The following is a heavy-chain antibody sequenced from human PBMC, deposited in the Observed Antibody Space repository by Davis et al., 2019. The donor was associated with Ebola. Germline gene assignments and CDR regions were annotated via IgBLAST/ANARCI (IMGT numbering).Heavy chain of an antibody. V-gene: IGHV1-2*06. Sequence: ASVMVSCKASGYTFTGYYMHWVRQAPRQGLEWMGRINPNSGGTNYAQKFQGRVTMTRDTSISTAYMELSRLRSDDTAVYYCAKAPCSGGSCYPSYWGQGTLVTVSS. CDR2: INPNSGGT. CDR3: AKAPCSGGSCYPSY. D-gene: IGHD2-15*01. CDR1: GYTFTGYY. J-gene: IGHJ4*02.